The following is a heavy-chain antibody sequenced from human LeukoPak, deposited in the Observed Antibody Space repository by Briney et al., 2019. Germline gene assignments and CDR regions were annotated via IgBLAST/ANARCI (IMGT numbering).Heavy chain of an antibody. CDR2: ISADKGNT. V-gene: IGHV1-18*01. Sequence: ASVKVSCKASGYTFSSYGISWVRQAPGQGLEWMGRISADKGNTKYAQKFQDRVTMTTDTSTSAAYMELRSLRSDDTAVYYCAVAGTAFDFDYWGQGTLVTVSS. CDR3: AVAGTAFDFDY. J-gene: IGHJ4*02. D-gene: IGHD6-19*01. CDR1: GYTFSSYG.